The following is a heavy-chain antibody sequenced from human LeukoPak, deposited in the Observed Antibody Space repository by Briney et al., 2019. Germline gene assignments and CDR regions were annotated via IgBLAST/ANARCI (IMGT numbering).Heavy chain of an antibody. D-gene: IGHD3-16*02. Sequence: ASVKVSCKASGGTFSSYAISWVRQAPGQGLEWMGGIIPIFGTANYAQKFQGRVTITTDESTSTAYMELSSRRSEDTAVYYCAESYKGYDYVWGSYRSRHFDYWGQGTLVTVSS. CDR2: IIPIFGTA. V-gene: IGHV1-69*05. CDR1: GGTFSSYA. J-gene: IGHJ4*02. CDR3: AESYKGYDYVWGSYRSRHFDY.